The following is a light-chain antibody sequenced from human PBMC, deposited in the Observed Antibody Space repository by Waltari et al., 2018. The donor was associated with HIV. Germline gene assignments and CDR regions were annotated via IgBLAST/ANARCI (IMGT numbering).Light chain of an antibody. Sequence: QSALTQPASVSGSPGQSITLSCTGASSDAGRYNYVSWYQHHPGKAPKLIIDDVSKRPSGVSNRFSGSKSGTTASLTISGLQAEDEADYYCSSYTSSRTVVFGGGTKLTVL. J-gene: IGLJ2*01. CDR2: DVS. CDR3: SSYTSSRTVV. CDR1: SSDAGRYNY. V-gene: IGLV2-14*03.